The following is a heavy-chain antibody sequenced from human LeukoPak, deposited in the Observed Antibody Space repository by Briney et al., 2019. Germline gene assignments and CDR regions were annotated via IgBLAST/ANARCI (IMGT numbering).Heavy chain of an antibody. J-gene: IGHJ4*01. CDR2: ISSSSSYI. CDR1: GFTFSSYS. D-gene: IGHD6-25*01. V-gene: IGHV3-21*01. CDR3: ARAGSSGWFDY. Sequence: GGSLRLSCAASGFTFSSYSMNWVRQAPGKGLEWVSSISSSSSYIYYADSVKGRFTISRDNAKNSLYLQMNSLRAEDTAVCYCARAGSSGWFDYWGHGTLVTVSS.